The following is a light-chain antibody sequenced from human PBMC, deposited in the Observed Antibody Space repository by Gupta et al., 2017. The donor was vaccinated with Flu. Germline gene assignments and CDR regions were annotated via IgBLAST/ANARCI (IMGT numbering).Light chain of an antibody. CDR3: AAWDDSPNGFYV. CDR1: SSNIGSNT. J-gene: IGLJ1*01. V-gene: IGLV1-44*01. CDR2: SNN. Sequence: QSVLTQPPSASGTSGQRVTISCSGSSSNIGSNTVNWYQHLPGTAPKLLIYSNNQRPSGVPDRFSGSKSGTSASLAISGLQSEDEAEFYCAAWDDSPNGFYVFGTGTKVTVL.